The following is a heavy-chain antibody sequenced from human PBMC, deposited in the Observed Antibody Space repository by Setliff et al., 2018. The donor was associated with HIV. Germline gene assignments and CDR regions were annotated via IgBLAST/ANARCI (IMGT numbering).Heavy chain of an antibody. CDR1: GGSFSGSY. J-gene: IGHJ3*02. Sequence: SETLSLTCAVYGGSFSGSYWSWIRQPPGKGLAWIGYISNSGKIYYDPSLNSRVTLSADTSKNQLSLKLTSVTAEDTGVYYCARTVPHSAAQDAFDIWGQGTVVTVSS. D-gene: IGHD4-4*01. CDR2: ISNSGKI. CDR3: ARTVPHSAAQDAFDI. V-gene: IGHV4-59*04.